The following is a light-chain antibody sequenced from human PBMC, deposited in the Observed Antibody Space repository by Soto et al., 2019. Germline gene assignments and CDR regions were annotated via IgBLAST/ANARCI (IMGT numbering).Light chain of an antibody. J-gene: IGLJ3*02. CDR3: CSYAGIYTWV. Sequence: QSALTQPRSVSGSPGQSVTLSCTGTSSDVGSYNYVSWYQQHPGKAPKLMIDDVNKRPSGVPDRFSGSRSGNTASLTISGLQAEDEADYYCCSYAGIYTWVFGGGTKVTVL. CDR1: SSDVGSYNY. CDR2: DVN. V-gene: IGLV2-11*01.